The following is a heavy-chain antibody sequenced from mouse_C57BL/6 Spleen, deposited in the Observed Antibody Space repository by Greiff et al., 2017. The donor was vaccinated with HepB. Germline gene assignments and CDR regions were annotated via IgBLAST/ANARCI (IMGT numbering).Heavy chain of an antibody. J-gene: IGHJ3*01. V-gene: IGHV1-19*01. CDR3: ARFHGYSLFAY. CDR2: INPYNGGT. D-gene: IGHD2-3*01. CDR1: GYTFTDYY. Sequence: EVQLQQSGPVLVKPGASVKMSCKASGYTFTDYYMNWVKQSHGKSLEWIGVINPYNGGTSYNQKFKGKATLTVDKSSSTAYMELNSLTSEDSAVYYWARFHGYSLFAYWGQGTLVTVSA.